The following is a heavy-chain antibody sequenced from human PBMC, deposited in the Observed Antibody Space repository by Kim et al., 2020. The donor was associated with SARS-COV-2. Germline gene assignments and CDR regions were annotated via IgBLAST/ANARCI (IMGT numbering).Heavy chain of an antibody. CDR2: IIPIFGAT. J-gene: IGHJ4*02. CDR3: ASWVRVLAGRVPY. D-gene: IGHD3-10*01. Sequence: SVKVSCKASGGTFSTYGISWVRQAPGQGLEWMGGIIPIFGATNYAQKFQGRVTITADESTSTAYMDLSGLMSDDTAVYYCASWVRVLAGRVPYWGQGTLVTVSS. CDR1: GGTFSTYG. V-gene: IGHV1-69*13.